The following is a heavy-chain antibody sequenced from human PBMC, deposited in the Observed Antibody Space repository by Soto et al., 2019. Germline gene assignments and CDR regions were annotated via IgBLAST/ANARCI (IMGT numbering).Heavy chain of an antibody. CDR3: ARDATSGLEYFQH. J-gene: IGHJ1*01. V-gene: IGHV3-74*01. D-gene: IGHD6-19*01. CDR2: IDTDGSGT. Sequence: GGSLRLSCAASGFIFSSDWMHWVRQAPGKGPVWVSRIDTDGSGTTYADSVKGRFTISRDNSKNTLYLQMNSLRAEDTAVYYCARDATSGLEYFQHWGKGTLVTVSS. CDR1: GFIFSSDW.